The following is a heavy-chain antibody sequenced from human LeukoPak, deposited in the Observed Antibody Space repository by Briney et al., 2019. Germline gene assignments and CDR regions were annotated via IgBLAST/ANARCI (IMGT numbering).Heavy chain of an antibody. Sequence: SETLSFTCAVYGGSFSGYYWSWIRQPPGKGLEWIGEINHSGSTNYNPSLKSRVTISVDTSKNQFSLKLSSVTAADTAVYYCARGGVMVAGTPYYYYGMDVWGQGTTVTVSS. J-gene: IGHJ6*02. CDR3: ARGGVMVAGTPYYYYGMDV. D-gene: IGHD2-8*01. V-gene: IGHV4-34*01. CDR2: INHSGST. CDR1: GGSFSGYY.